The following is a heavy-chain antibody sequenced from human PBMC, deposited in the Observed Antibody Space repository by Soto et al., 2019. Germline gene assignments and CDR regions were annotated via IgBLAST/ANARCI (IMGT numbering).Heavy chain of an antibody. CDR2: IVVGSGNT. D-gene: IGHD3-9*01. CDR3: APAYDIFPDHPREYYYGMDV. J-gene: IGHJ6*02. CDR1: GFTFTSSA. Sequence: ASVKVSCKASGFTFTSSAVQWVRQARGQRLEWIGWIVVGSGNTNYAQKFQERVTITRDMSTSTAYMELSSLRSEDTAVYYCAPAYDIFPDHPREYYYGMDVWGQGTTVTVSS. V-gene: IGHV1-58*01.